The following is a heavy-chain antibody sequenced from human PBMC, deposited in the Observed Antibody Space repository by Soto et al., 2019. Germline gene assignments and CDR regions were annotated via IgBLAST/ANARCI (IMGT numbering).Heavy chain of an antibody. V-gene: IGHV3-23*01. Sequence: EVQLLESGGGLVQPGGSLRLSCAASGFTFSSYAMSWVRQAPGKGPEWVSAISDSGNTIYYADSVKGRFAVSRDNSKNTMYLQMNSLRAEDTAVYFRAKGSSGGGEGGWGQGTLVSVSS. CDR1: GFTFSSYA. J-gene: IGHJ1*01. CDR2: ISDSGNTI. CDR3: AKGSSGGGEGG. D-gene: IGHD1-26*01.